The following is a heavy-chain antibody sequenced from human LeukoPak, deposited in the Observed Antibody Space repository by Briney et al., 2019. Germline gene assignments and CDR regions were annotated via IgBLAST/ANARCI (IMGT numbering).Heavy chain of an antibody. Sequence: GGSLRLSCAASGFTFSTYAMSWVRQAPGKGLEWISAINSGGSTYYADSVRGRFTISRDNSKNTLYLQMNSLRAEDTAVYYCAKRAVAGRWYYFDYWGQGTLVTVSS. CDR2: INSGGST. J-gene: IGHJ4*02. CDR1: GFTFSTYA. D-gene: IGHD6-19*01. CDR3: AKRAVAGRWYYFDY. V-gene: IGHV3-23*01.